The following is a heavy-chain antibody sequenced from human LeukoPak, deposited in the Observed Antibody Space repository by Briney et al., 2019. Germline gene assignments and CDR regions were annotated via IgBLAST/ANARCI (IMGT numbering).Heavy chain of an antibody. J-gene: IGHJ3*02. CDR3: ANGDGGPYYDSSRGAFDI. CDR1: GFTFSSYS. CDR2: ISSSSSYI. D-gene: IGHD3-22*01. V-gene: IGHV3-21*04. Sequence: PGGSLRLSCAASGFTFSSYSMNWVRQAPGKGLEWVSSISSSSSYIYYADSVKGRFTISRDNSKNTLYLQMNSLRAEDTAVYYCANGDGGPYYDSSRGAFDIWGQGTMVTVSS.